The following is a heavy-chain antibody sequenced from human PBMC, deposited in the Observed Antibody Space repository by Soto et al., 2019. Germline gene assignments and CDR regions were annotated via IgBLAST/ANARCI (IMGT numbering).Heavy chain of an antibody. J-gene: IGHJ6*02. CDR2: INFSAGTT. Sequence: QVQLVQSGAELKKPGVSVKVSCKASGYPFTTYFMNWVRQAPGQGLEWLGVINFSAGTTSYAQKFQGRVTMTRDTSTSTAYMELSSLRSEDTAVYYCATPGKSSGWSSYAMGVWGQGTTVTVSS. D-gene: IGHD6-19*01. V-gene: IGHV1-46*01. CDR3: ATPGKSSGWSSYAMGV. CDR1: GYPFTTYF.